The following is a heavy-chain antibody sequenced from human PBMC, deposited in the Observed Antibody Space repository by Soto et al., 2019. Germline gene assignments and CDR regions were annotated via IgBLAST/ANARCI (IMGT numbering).Heavy chain of an antibody. J-gene: IGHJ3*01. D-gene: IGHD3-16*01. Sequence: EVQLLESGGGLVQPGGSLRLSCVASGFTFSSYAMSWVRQVPGEGLEWVSTIGDAAASAYYVDSVKGRFTISRDNSKRTLYLQMNSLRAEDSAMYYCARPYGGKIGDAPDLWGQGTMVTVSS. CDR1: GFTFSSYA. CDR2: IGDAAASA. CDR3: ARPYGGKIGDAPDL. V-gene: IGHV3-23*01.